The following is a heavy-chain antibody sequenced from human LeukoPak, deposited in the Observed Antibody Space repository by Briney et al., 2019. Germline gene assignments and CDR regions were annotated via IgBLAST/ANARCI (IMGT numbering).Heavy chain of an antibody. J-gene: IGHJ4*02. Sequence: PGGSLRLSCAASGLTFSSYAMSWVRQAPGKGLEWVSAISGSGGSTYYADSVKGRFTISRDNSKNRLHLQMNSLRAEDTAVYYCAKDKGAYYDGSGYFDYWGQGTLVTVSS. V-gene: IGHV3-23*01. CDR2: ISGSGGST. CDR1: GLTFSSYA. CDR3: AKDKGAYYDGSGYFDY. D-gene: IGHD3-22*01.